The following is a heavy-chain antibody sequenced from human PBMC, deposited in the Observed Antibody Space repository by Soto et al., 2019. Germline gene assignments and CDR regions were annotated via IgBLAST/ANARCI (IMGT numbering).Heavy chain of an antibody. CDR3: AKNRGPLGGWFDP. V-gene: IGHV3-23*01. J-gene: IGHJ5*02. Sequence: GSLRLSCAAAGFTFSSYAMSWVRQAPGKGLEWVSSISAAGGTTYYAESVTGRFTITRDNLKNTMFLQMNSLRAEDTATYYCAKNRGPLGGWFDPWGQGALVTVSS. CDR2: ISAAGGTT. CDR1: GFTFSSYA. D-gene: IGHD2-15*01.